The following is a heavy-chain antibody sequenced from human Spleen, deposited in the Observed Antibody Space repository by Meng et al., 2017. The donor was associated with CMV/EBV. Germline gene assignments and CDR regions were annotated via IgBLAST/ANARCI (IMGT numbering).Heavy chain of an antibody. Sequence: GGSLRLSCAASGFTFDDYGMSWVRQAPGKGLEWVANIKQDGSEKYYVDSVKGRFTISRDNAKNSLYLQMNSLRAEDTAVYYCARDMVFGVLIPVPCGMDVWGQGTTVTVSS. J-gene: IGHJ6*02. CDR3: ARDMVFGVLIPVPCGMDV. CDR2: IKQDGSEK. D-gene: IGHD3-3*01. V-gene: IGHV3-7*01. CDR1: GFTFDDYG.